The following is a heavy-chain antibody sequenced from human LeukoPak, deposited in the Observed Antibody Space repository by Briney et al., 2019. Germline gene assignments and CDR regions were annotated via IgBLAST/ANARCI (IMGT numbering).Heavy chain of an antibody. Sequence: GGSLRLSCAASGFTFSSYGMSWVRQAPGKGLEWVSAISGSGGSTYYADSVKGRFTISRDNSKNTLYLQMNSLRAEDTAVYYCAKPMITFGGVIVQNPPFDYWGQGTLVTVSS. D-gene: IGHD3-16*02. V-gene: IGHV3-23*01. CDR1: GFTFSSYG. CDR3: AKPMITFGGVIVQNPPFDY. J-gene: IGHJ4*02. CDR2: ISGSGGST.